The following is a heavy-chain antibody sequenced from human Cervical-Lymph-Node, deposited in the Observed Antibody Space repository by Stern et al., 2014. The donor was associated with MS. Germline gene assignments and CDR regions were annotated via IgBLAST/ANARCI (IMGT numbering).Heavy chain of an antibody. V-gene: IGHV1-69*01. CDR1: GGTFINHA. CDR2: FIPIFGTT. D-gene: IGHD2-8*01. J-gene: IGHJ6*02. Sequence: QLVESGAEVKKPWSSGKVSCQGSGGTFINHALSWVRPAPGQGPEWMGGFIPIFGTTHYAQKFQGRVTITADESASTAYMELSSLRSQDTAVYFCARDNDDNGMDVWGQGTTVIVSS. CDR3: ARDNDDNGMDV.